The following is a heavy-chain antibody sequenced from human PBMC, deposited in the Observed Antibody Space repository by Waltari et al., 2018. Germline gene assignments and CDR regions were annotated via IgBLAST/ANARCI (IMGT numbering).Heavy chain of an antibody. CDR3: ARDPHRGYSPGWFDP. Sequence: QVQLVQSGAEVKTPGASVKVSCKASGYTFTSYYMHSVRQAPGQGLEWMGIINPSGGSTSYAQKFQGRVTMTRDTSTSTVYMELSSLRSEDTAVYYCARDPHRGYSPGWFDPWGQGTLVTVSS. J-gene: IGHJ5*02. D-gene: IGHD5-18*01. CDR2: INPSGGST. CDR1: GYTFTSYY. V-gene: IGHV1-46*01.